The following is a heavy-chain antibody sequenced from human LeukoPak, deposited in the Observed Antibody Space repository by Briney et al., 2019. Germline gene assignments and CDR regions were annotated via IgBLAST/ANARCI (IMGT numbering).Heavy chain of an antibody. CDR1: GGSISSYY. J-gene: IGHJ6*03. Sequence: SETLSLTCTVSGGSISSYYWSWIRQPPGKGLEWIGYIYYSGSTNYNPSLKSRVTISVDTSKNQFSLKLSSVTAADTAVYYCARGRPARGYEAAGPKAHYYMDVWGKWTTVTVSS. CDR2: IYYSGST. V-gene: IGHV4-59*01. CDR3: ARGRPARGYEAAGPKAHYYMDV. D-gene: IGHD6-13*01.